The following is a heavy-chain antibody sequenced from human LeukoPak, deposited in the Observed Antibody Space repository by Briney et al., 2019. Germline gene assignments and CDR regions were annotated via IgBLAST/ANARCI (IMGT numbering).Heavy chain of an antibody. V-gene: IGHV1-69*04. CDR2: IIPILGIA. J-gene: IGHJ4*02. CDR1: GGTFSSYA. CDR3: AREDGSGWPYFDY. D-gene: IGHD6-19*01. Sequence: GASVKVSCKASGGTFSSYAISWVRQAPGQGLEWMGRIIPILGIANYAQKFQGRVTITADKSTSTAYMELSSLRSEDTDVYYCAREDGSGWPYFDYRGQGTLVTVSS.